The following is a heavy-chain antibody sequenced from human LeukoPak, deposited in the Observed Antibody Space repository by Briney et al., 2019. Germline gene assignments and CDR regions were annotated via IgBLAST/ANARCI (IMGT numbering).Heavy chain of an antibody. Sequence: SETVSLTCTVSGGSISSYYWSWIRQPPGKGLKWIGCIYYSGSTNYNPSLKSRVTISADTSKNQFSLKLSSVTAADTAVYYCARGLRNYGSGSPFDYWGQGTLVTVSS. D-gene: IGHD3-10*01. J-gene: IGHJ4*02. CDR2: IYYSGST. CDR1: GGSISSYY. CDR3: ARGLRNYGSGSPFDY. V-gene: IGHV4-59*01.